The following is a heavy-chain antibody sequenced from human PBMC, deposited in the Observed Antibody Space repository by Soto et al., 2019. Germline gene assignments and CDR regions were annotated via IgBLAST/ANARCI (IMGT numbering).Heavy chain of an antibody. Sequence: PGESLKISCKGSGYSFTSYWISWVRQMPGKGLEWMGRIDPSDSYTNYSPSFQGHVTISADKSISTAYLQWSSLKASDTAMYYCAGLVGYCSSTSCYDYYYGMDVWGQGTTVTVSS. CDR1: GYSFTSYW. J-gene: IGHJ6*02. D-gene: IGHD2-2*01. CDR3: AGLVGYCSSTSCYDYYYGMDV. V-gene: IGHV5-10-1*01. CDR2: IDPSDSYT.